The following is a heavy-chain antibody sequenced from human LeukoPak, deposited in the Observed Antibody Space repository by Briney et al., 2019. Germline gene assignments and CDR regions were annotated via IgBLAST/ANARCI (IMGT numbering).Heavy chain of an antibody. CDR3: ARAGIPGYCTNVTCSNWLDP. J-gene: IGHJ5*02. V-gene: IGHV1-69*06. CDR2: IIPMFDTP. CDR1: GDTFTTYA. Sequence: GASVKVSCKASGDTFTTYAIIWVRQAPGQGLEWMGGIIPMFDTPNYAQRLQGRVTITADKYTKTAYMELTSLRSEDTAVYYCARAGIPGYCTNVTCSNWLDPWGQGTLVTVSS. D-gene: IGHD2-8*01.